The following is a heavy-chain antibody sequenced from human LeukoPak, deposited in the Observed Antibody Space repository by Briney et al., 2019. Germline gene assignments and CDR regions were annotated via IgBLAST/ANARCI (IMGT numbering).Heavy chain of an antibody. V-gene: IGHV3-30-3*01. CDR1: GFTFSSYA. CDR3: ARSGGYSYGYDAFDI. J-gene: IGHJ3*02. CDR2: ISYDGSNK. Sequence: PGRSLRLSCAASGFTFSSYAMHWVRQAPGKGLEWVAVISYDGSNKYYADSVKGRFTISRDSSRNTVYLQMNSLRAEDTAVYYCARSGGYSYGYDAFDIWGQGTMVTVSS. D-gene: IGHD5-18*01.